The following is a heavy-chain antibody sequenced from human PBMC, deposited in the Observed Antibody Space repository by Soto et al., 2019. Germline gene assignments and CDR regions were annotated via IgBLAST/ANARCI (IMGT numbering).Heavy chain of an antibody. D-gene: IGHD2-2*01. Sequence: PSETLSLTCTVSGGSISSGDYYWSWIRQPPGKGLEWIGYIYYSGSTYYNPSLKSRVTISVDTSKNQFSLKLSSVTAADTAVYYCARLVVPVAVFDYWGQGTLVTVSS. CDR3: ARLVVPVAVFDY. CDR2: IYYSGST. V-gene: IGHV4-30-4*01. CDR1: GGSISSGDYY. J-gene: IGHJ4*02.